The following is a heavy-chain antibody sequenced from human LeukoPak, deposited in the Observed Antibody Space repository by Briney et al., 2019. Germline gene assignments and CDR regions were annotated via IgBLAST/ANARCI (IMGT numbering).Heavy chain of an antibody. V-gene: IGHV6-1*01. CDR3: ARDSGSYSTSYRFDS. D-gene: IGHD6-6*01. CDR1: GDSVSSNSAA. CDR2: TYYKSKWFN. Sequence: SQTLSLTCAISGDSVSSNSAAWNWIRQSPSRGLEWLGSTYYKSKWFNDYAVSVKSRIAINPDTSENQFSLQLNSVTPEDTAVYYCARDSGSYSTSYRFDSWGQGTLVTVSS. J-gene: IGHJ4*02.